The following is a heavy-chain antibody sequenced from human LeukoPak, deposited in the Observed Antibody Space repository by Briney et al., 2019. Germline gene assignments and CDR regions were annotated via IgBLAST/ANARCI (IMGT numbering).Heavy chain of an antibody. Sequence: PGGSLRLSGAASGLTVSSVYMSWVRQAPGKGLEWVANIKEDGSQKYYVDSVKGRFTISRDNAKNSLYLQMNSLRAEDTAVYYCARPLMPGDYFDLWGRGTLVTVSA. CDR3: ARPLMPGDYFDL. V-gene: IGHV3-7*01. CDR2: IKEDGSQK. CDR1: GLTVSSVY. D-gene: IGHD2-21*02. J-gene: IGHJ2*01.